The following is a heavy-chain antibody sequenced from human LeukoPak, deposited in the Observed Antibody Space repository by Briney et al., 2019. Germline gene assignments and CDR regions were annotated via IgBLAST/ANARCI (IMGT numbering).Heavy chain of an antibody. V-gene: IGHV4-61*05. CDR2: IYYSGST. CDR1: GGSISSSSYY. D-gene: IGHD3-16*01. J-gene: IGHJ4*02. Sequence: PSETLSLTCTVSGGSISSSSYYWGWIRQPPGKGLEWIGYIYYSGSTNYNPSLKSRVTISIDTSKNQFSLQLSSVTAADTAVYYCARGVVITFGGAADYWGQGTLVTVSS. CDR3: ARGVVITFGGAADY.